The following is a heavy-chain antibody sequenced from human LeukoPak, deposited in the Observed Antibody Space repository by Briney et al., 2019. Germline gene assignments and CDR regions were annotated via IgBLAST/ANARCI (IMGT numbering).Heavy chain of an antibody. J-gene: IGHJ6*03. V-gene: IGHV1-2*02. Sequence: ASVKVSCKASGYTFTGYYMHWVRQAPGQGLEWMGWINPNSGGTNYAQKFQGRVTMTRDTSISTAYMELSRLRSDDTAVYYCARGVGLAYCGGDCYSDYYYMDVWGKGTTVTISS. CDR3: ARGVGLAYCGGDCYSDYYYMDV. D-gene: IGHD2-21*02. CDR1: GYTFTGYY. CDR2: INPNSGGT.